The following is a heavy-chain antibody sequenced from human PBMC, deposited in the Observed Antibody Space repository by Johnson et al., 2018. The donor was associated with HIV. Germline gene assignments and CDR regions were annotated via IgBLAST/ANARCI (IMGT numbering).Heavy chain of an antibody. CDR1: GFTFSSYA. D-gene: IGHD1-14*01. Sequence: EVQLVESGGGLVQPGGSLRLSCAASGFTFSSYAMSWVRQAPGKGLEWVSVIYSGGSTYYADSVKGRFTISRDNSKNTLYLQMNSLRAEDTAVYYCARAGASSGRPDAFDIWGQGTMVTVSS. CDR3: ARAGASSGRPDAFDI. V-gene: IGHV3-53*01. J-gene: IGHJ3*02. CDR2: IYSGGST.